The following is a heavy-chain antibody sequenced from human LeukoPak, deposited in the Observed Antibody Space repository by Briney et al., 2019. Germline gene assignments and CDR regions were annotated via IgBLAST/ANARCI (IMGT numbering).Heavy chain of an antibody. CDR3: ARSSYAAAFDI. CDR2: INHSGST. D-gene: IGHD2-2*01. V-gene: IGHV4-34*01. J-gene: IGHJ3*02. CDR1: GGSISNYY. Sequence: SETLSLTCTVSGGSISNYYWSWIRQPPGKGLEWIGEINHSGSTNYNPSLKSRVTISVDTSKNQFSLKLSSVTAADTAVYYCARSSYAAAFDIWGQGTMVTVSS.